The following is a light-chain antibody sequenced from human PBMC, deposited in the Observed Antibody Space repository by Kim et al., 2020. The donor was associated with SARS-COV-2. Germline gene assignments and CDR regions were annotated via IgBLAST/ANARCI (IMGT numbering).Light chain of an antibody. Sequence: VSPGQTASITCSGDKLGDKYACWYQQKPGQSPVLVIYQDSKRPSGIPERFSGSNSGNTATLTISGTQAMDEADYYCQAWDSSLSVFGGGTQLTVL. CDR2: QDS. CDR1: KLGDKY. V-gene: IGLV3-1*01. J-gene: IGLJ3*02. CDR3: QAWDSSLSV.